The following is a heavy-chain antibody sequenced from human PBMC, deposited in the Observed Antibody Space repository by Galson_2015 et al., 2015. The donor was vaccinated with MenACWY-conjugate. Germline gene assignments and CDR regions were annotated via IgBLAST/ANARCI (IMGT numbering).Heavy chain of an antibody. Sequence: SLRLSCAASGFTFSSYAMSWVRQAPGKGLEWVTGISGRGGSTYYADSVKGRFTISRENSKNTLYLQMNSLRAEDTAVYYCAMKGGSGWYVDCYYGMDVWGQGTTVTVSS. D-gene: IGHD6-19*01. CDR1: GFTFSSYA. V-gene: IGHV3-23*01. J-gene: IGHJ6*02. CDR2: ISGRGGST. CDR3: AMKGGSGWYVDCYYGMDV.